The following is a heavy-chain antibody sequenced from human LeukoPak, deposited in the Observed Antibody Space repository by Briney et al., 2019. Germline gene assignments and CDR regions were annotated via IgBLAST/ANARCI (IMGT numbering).Heavy chain of an antibody. J-gene: IGHJ5*02. D-gene: IGHD4-17*01. Sequence: SETLSLTCTVSGGSISSYYWSWIRQPPGKGLEWIGYIYYSGSTNYNPSLKSRVTISVDTSKNQFSLKLSSVTAADTAVYYCARLGTTDWFDPWGQGILVTVSS. CDR1: GGSISSYY. CDR2: IYYSGST. V-gene: IGHV4-59*08. CDR3: ARLGTTDWFDP.